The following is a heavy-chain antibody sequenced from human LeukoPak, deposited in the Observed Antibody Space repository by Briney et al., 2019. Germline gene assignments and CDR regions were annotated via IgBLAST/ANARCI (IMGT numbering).Heavy chain of an antibody. CDR1: GFWFSNYG. D-gene: IGHD3/OR15-3a*01. V-gene: IGHV3-23*01. Sequence: PGGSLRLSCAASGFWFSNYGMNWVRQAPGKGLELVSVITSNGAETYYADSVKGRFTVFRDNSKNTLYLQMNSLRADDTAVYYCAKRDWPYFFDYWGQGTPVTVSS. CDR3: AKRDWPYFFDY. CDR2: ITSNGAET. J-gene: IGHJ4*02.